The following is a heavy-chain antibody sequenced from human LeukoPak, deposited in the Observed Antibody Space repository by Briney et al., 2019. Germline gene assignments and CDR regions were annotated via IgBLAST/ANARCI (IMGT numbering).Heavy chain of an antibody. CDR1: GYTFTSYY. V-gene: IGHV1-46*01. Sequence: ASVKVSCKASGYTFTSYYMHWVRQAPGQGLEWMGIINPSGGSTSYAQKFQGRVTMTRDTSTSTVYMELSSPRSEDTAVYYCARASKSRWFDPWGQGTLVTVSS. J-gene: IGHJ5*02. D-gene: IGHD4-11*01. CDR3: ARASKSRWFDP. CDR2: INPSGGST.